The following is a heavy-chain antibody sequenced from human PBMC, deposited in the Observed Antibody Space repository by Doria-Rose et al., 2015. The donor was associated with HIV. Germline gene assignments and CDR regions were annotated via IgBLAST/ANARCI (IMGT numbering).Heavy chain of an antibody. J-gene: IGHJ4*02. D-gene: IGHD6-13*01. CDR3: ARIKSSRWYHKYYFDF. Sequence: QITLKESGPVLVKPTETLTLTCTVSGVSLSSPGMGVSWIRQPPGKALEWLANIFSDDERSYKPSLKCRLTISRGTSKSQVVLTMTDMDPVDTATYYCARIKSSRWYHKYYFDFWGQGTLVIVSA. CDR1: GVSLSSPGMG. V-gene: IGHV2-26*01. CDR2: IFSDDER.